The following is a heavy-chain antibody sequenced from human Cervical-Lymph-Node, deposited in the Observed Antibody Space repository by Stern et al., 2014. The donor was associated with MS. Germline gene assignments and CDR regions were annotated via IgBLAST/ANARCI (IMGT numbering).Heavy chain of an antibody. CDR1: GGTFSSYA. CDR3: ARGELKEGLVRGMDV. V-gene: IGHV1-69*01. Sequence: VQLLESGAAVKKPGSSVKVSCKASGGTFSSYAISWVRQAPAQGLAWMGGSIPIFGTANYAQKFQGRVTITADESTSTAYMELSSLRSEDTAVYYCARGELKEGLVRGMDVWGQGTTVTVSS. J-gene: IGHJ6*02. CDR2: SIPIFGTA. D-gene: IGHD1-26*01.